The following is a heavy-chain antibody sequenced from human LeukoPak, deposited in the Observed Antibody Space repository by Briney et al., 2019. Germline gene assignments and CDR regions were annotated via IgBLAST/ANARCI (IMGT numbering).Heavy chain of an antibody. Sequence: GGSLRLSCAASGSTFSGSAMHWVRQASGKGLEWVGRIRNKANGYATAYAVSVKGRFTISRDDSKNTAYLQMNSLKTEDTAVYYCTSLLFCSGGSCYAYWGQGTLVTVSS. D-gene: IGHD2-15*01. CDR1: GSTFSGSA. J-gene: IGHJ4*02. V-gene: IGHV3-73*01. CDR3: TSLLFCSGGSCYAY. CDR2: IRNKANGYAT.